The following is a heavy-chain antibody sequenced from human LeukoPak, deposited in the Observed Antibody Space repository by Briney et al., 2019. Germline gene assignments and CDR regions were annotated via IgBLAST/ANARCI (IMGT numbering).Heavy chain of an antibody. D-gene: IGHD6-13*01. Sequence: PSETLSLTCTVSGGSISSGDYYWSWIRQPPGKGLEWIGEINHSGSTNYNPSLKSRVTISVDTSKNQFSLKLSSVTAADTAVYYCARSGGAYSSSWYDDWFDPWGQGTLVTVSS. CDR2: INHSGST. CDR3: ARSGGAYSSSWYDDWFDP. CDR1: GGSISSGDYY. V-gene: IGHV4-39*07. J-gene: IGHJ5*02.